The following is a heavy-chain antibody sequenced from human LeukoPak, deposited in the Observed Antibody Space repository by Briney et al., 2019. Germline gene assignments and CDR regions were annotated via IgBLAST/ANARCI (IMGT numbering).Heavy chain of an antibody. D-gene: IGHD4-17*01. J-gene: IGHJ4*02. CDR2: IIPILGIA. V-gene: IGHV1-69*04. CDR3: ARERGYGDYGPDY. Sequence: ASVKDSCKASGGTFSSYTISWVRQAPGQGLEWMGRIIPILGIANYAQKFQGRVTITADKSTSTAYMELSSLRSEETAVYYCARERGYGDYGPDYWGQGTLVTVSS. CDR1: GGTFSSYT.